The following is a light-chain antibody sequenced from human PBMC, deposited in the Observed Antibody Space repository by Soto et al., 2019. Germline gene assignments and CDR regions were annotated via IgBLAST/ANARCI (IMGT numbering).Light chain of an antibody. CDR2: GAS. V-gene: IGKV3-20*01. J-gene: IGKJ2*01. CDR1: ESVSANS. CDR3: QQYGPSSRT. Sequence: EILLTQSPHTLSLSPGAGATLSGSASESVSANSVAWYQQRPGQATRLLISGASNRAAGISERFSGSGSGADVTLTISRLEPEYFAVYYCQQYGPSSRTFGQGTK.